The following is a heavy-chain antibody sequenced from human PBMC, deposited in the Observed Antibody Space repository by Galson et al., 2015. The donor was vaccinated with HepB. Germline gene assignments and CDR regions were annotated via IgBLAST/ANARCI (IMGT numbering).Heavy chain of an antibody. J-gene: IGHJ4*02. CDR3: ARDQMELAPSLDY. CDR2: INAGNGNT. CDR1: GYTFTSYA. Sequence: SVKVSCKASGYTFTSYAMHWVRQAPGQRLEWMGWINAGNGNTKYSQKFQGRVTITRDTSASTAYVELSSLRSEDTAVYYCARDQMELAPSLDYWGQGTLVTVSS. D-gene: IGHD1-26*01. V-gene: IGHV1-3*01.